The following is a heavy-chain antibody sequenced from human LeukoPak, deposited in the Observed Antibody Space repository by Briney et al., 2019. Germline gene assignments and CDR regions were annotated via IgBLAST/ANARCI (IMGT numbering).Heavy chain of an antibody. J-gene: IGHJ5*02. CDR2: IRSKAYGGTT. CDR1: GFTFGDYA. CDR3: TLAGTAVS. V-gene: IGHV3-49*04. Sequence: GGSLRLSCTASGFTFGDYAMSWVRQAPGKGLEWVGFIRSKAYGGTTEYAASVKGRFTISRDDSKSIAYLQMNSLKTEDTAVYYCTLAGTAVSWGQGTLVTVSS. D-gene: IGHD6-19*01.